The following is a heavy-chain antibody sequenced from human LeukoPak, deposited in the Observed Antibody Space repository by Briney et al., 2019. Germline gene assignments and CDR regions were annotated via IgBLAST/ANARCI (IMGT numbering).Heavy chain of an antibody. CDR3: ARAFTGYCSGGSCYLGWFDP. V-gene: IGHV4-59*12. CDR2: IYYSGST. J-gene: IGHJ5*02. CDR1: GGSISTNY. Sequence: SETLSLTCTVSGGSISTNYWTWIRQPPGQGLEFIGDIYYSGSTNYNPSLKSRVTISVDTSKNQFSLKLSSVTAADTAVYYCARAFTGYCSGGSCYLGWFDPWGQGTLVTVSS. D-gene: IGHD2-15*01.